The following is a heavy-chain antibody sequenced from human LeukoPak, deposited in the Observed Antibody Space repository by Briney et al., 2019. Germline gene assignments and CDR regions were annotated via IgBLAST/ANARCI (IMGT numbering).Heavy chain of an antibody. CDR3: ARASLGSAAFDI. D-gene: IGHD3-3*02. J-gene: IGHJ3*02. V-gene: IGHV3-21*01. Sequence: GGSPRLSCAASGFTFSSYSMNWVRQAPGKGLEWLSSISSSSSYIYYADSVKGRFTISRDNAKNSLYLQMNSLRAEDTAVYYCARASLGSAAFDIWGQGTMVTVSS. CDR2: ISSSSSYI. CDR1: GFTFSSYS.